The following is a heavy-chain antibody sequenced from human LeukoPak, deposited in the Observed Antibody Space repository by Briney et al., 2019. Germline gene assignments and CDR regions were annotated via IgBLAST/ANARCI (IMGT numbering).Heavy chain of an antibody. CDR3: AREVWSGYYTLYCFDY. J-gene: IGHJ4*02. D-gene: IGHD3-3*01. CDR2: IRNKADTYTT. CDR1: GFTFSDHY. Sequence: PGGSLRLSCAASGFTFSDHYMDWVRQAPGKGLEWVGRIRNKADTYTTEYAASVKGRFTISRDDSKNSLYLQMNSLKTEDTAVYYCAREVWSGYYTLYCFDYWGQGTLVTVSS. V-gene: IGHV3-72*01.